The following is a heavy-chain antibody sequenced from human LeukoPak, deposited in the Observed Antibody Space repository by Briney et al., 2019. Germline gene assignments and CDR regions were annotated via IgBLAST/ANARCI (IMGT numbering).Heavy chain of an antibody. D-gene: IGHD6-19*01. CDR1: GFIFSSHG. J-gene: IGHJ4*02. Sequence: GGSLRLSCVASGFIFSSHGMSWVRQAPGKGLEWVSAVTSRSATHYTDSVKGRFITSRDSSKNTLFLQMNSLRAEDTALYYCTTTRPYGTTWAGAFEDWGQGTPVTVSS. V-gene: IGHV3-23*01. CDR2: VTSRSAT. CDR3: TTTRPYGTTWAGAFED.